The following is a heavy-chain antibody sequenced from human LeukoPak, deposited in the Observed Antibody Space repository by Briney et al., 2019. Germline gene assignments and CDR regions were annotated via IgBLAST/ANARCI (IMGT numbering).Heavy chain of an antibody. CDR2: ISAYNGNT. CDR3: SRGYCSGGSCYSDY. Sequence: ASVKLSCKASGYTFTSYGISWVRQAPGQGLEWMGWISAYNGNTNYAQKLQGRVTMTTDTSTSTAYIELMSLRSDDTAVYYCSRGYCSGGSCYSDYWGQGTLVTVSS. J-gene: IGHJ4*02. CDR1: GYTFTSYG. V-gene: IGHV1-18*01. D-gene: IGHD2-15*01.